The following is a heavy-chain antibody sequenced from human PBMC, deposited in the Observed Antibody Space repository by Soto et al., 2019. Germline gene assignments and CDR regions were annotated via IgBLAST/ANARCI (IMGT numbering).Heavy chain of an antibody. D-gene: IGHD2-21*02. V-gene: IGHV1-18*01. Sequence: QIQLVQSGAEVKKPGASVKVSCKASDYSFSSYAISWVRQAPGQGLEWMGWINPYNENTNYAQKFQGRIYMTTDTSTSTAYMELRSLRFDDTATYYCVRDEVTPPGLGLDYWGQGTLVTVSS. CDR2: INPYNENT. CDR3: VRDEVTPPGLGLDY. CDR1: DYSFSSYA. J-gene: IGHJ4*02.